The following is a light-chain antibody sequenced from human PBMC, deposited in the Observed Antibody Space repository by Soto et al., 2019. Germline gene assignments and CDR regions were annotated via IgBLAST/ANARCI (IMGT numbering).Light chain of an antibody. V-gene: IGLV1-44*01. CDR1: TSNIGSNP. Sequence: QSVLTQPPSASGTPGQRVTISCSGSTSNIGSNPVNWYQQLPGTAPKLLIYTNNQRPSGVPDRFSGSKSGTSASLAISGLQSEDEADYYCATWDDSLNGYVFRTGTKLTVL. CDR2: TNN. CDR3: ATWDDSLNGYV. J-gene: IGLJ1*01.